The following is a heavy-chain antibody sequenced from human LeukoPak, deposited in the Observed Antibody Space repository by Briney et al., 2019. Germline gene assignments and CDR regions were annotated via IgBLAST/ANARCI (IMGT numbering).Heavy chain of an antibody. D-gene: IGHD2-15*01. CDR3: ARDSDVHCSGGSCTIFDY. CDR2: ISSSSSYI. J-gene: IGHJ4*02. Sequence: GGSLRLSCVASGFTFSSYSMNWVRQAPGKGLEWVSSISSSSSYIYYSDSVKGRFTISRDNAKKSLYLQMNSLRAEDTAIYYCARDSDVHCSGGSCTIFDYWGQGTLVTVPS. CDR1: GFTFSSYS. V-gene: IGHV3-21*01.